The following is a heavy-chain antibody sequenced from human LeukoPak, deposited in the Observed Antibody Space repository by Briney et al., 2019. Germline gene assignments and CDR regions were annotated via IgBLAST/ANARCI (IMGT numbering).Heavy chain of an antibody. CDR1: GGSFSGYY. V-gene: IGHV4-34*01. Sequence: SETLSLTCAVYGGSFSGYYWSWIRQPPGKGLEWIGEINHSGSTNYNPSLKSRVTISVDTSKNQFSLKLSSVTAADTAVYYCARAYTRYYYGSGSSRPGFAPWGQGTLVPVSS. J-gene: IGHJ5*02. CDR2: INHSGST. D-gene: IGHD3-10*01. CDR3: ARAYTRYYYGSGSSRPGFAP.